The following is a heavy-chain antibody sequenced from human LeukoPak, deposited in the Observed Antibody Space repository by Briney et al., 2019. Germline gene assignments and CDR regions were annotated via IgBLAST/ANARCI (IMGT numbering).Heavy chain of an antibody. CDR2: IYTSGST. CDR3: AKHMVGTTYDTFDS. CDR1: GGSISSYY. J-gene: IGHJ3*01. V-gene: IGHV4-4*07. Sequence: SETLSLTCTVPGGSISSYYWSWIRQPAGKGLEWIGRIYTSGSTNYNPSLKSRVTMSVDTSKNQFSLKLSSVTAADTAVYYCAKHMVGTTYDTFDSWGQGTMVTVSS. D-gene: IGHD1-26*01.